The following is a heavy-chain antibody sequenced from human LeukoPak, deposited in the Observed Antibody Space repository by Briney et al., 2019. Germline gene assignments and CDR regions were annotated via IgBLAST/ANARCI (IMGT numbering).Heavy chain of an antibody. CDR3: GARHYYYMDV. V-gene: IGHV1-69*05. J-gene: IGHJ6*03. CDR1: GGTFSSYA. Sequence: SVKVSCKASGGTFSSYAISWVRQAPGQELEWMGRIIPIFGTANYAQKFQGRVTITTDESTSTAYMELSSLRSEDTAVYYCGARHYYYMDVWGKGTTVTVSS. CDR2: IIPIFGTA.